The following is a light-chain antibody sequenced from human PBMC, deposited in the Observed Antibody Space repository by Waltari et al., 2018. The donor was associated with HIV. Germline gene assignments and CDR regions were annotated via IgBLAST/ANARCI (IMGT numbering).Light chain of an antibody. V-gene: IGKV3-15*01. CDR2: GAS. CDR1: QSVSSN. Sequence: EVVMTQSPATLSVSPGETATLSCRASQSVSSNLAWYQQKPAPAPRLLIYGASTRATGTPARVSGSWSGTEFTLTISSLQSGDFAVYFCQQYNDWPFTVGPGTKVGMK. CDR3: QQYNDWPFT. J-gene: IGKJ3*01.